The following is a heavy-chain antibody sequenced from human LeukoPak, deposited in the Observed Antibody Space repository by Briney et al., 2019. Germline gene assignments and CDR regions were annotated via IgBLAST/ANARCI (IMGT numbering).Heavy chain of an antibody. J-gene: IGHJ4*02. Sequence: PSETLSLTCTVSGGSISSSSYYWGWIRQPPGKGLEWIGSIYYSGSTYYNPSLKSRVTISVDTSKNQFSLKLSSVTAADTAVYYCARQGYYDILTGYYRKGPPDYWGQGALVTVSS. CDR2: IYYSGST. CDR3: ARQGYYDILTGYYRKGPPDY. V-gene: IGHV4-39*01. D-gene: IGHD3-9*01. CDR1: GGSISSSSYY.